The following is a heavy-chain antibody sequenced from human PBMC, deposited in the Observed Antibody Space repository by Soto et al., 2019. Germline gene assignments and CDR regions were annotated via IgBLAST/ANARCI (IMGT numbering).Heavy chain of an antibody. CDR2: IYYSGST. J-gene: IGHJ3*02. V-gene: IGHV4-59*02. CDR3: ARVNYDYVWGSYRPLGAFDI. D-gene: IGHD3-16*02. Sequence: SETLSLAGTVSGGSVSSYYWSWIRQRPGKGLEWIGYIYYSGSTNYNPSLKSRVTISVDTSKNQFSLKLSSVTAADTAVYYCARVNYDYVWGSYRPLGAFDIWGQGTMVTVSS. CDR1: GGSVSSYY.